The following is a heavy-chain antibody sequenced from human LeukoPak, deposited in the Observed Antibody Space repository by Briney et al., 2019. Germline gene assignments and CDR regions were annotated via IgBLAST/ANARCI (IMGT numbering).Heavy chain of an antibody. CDR1: GGSISSGGYY. D-gene: IGHD2-2*01. CDR2: IYYSGST. J-gene: IGHJ3*02. Sequence: SETLPLTCTVSGGSISSGGYYWSWIRQHPGKGLEWIGYIYYSGSTYYNPSLKSRVTISVDTSKNQFSLKLSSVTAADTAVYYCARVTEYQLLVEAFDIWGQGTMVTVSS. CDR3: ARVTEYQLLVEAFDI. V-gene: IGHV4-31*03.